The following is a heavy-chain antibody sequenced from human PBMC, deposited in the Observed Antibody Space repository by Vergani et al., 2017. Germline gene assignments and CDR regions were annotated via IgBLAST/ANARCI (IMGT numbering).Heavy chain of an antibody. CDR1: GDTITGYY. Sequence: VQLVQSGAEVKKPGASVKVSCKASGDTITGYYMHWVRQAPGQGLERRGWSNPNSGGTNYAQKFQGRVTMTRDTSISTAYMELSRLRSDDTAVYYCASSKECRGVRCSSSRYYYYYYGMDVWGQGPPVPVSS. D-gene: IGHD2-15*01. CDR3: ASSKECRGVRCSSSRYYYYYYGMDV. CDR2: SNPNSGGT. V-gene: IGHV1-2*02. J-gene: IGHJ6*02.